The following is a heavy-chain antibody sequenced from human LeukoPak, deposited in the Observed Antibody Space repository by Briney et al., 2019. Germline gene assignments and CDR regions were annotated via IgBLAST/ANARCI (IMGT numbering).Heavy chain of an antibody. CDR2: TWYDGRNN. V-gene: IGHV3-33*01. D-gene: IGHD2-21*01. J-gene: IGHJ6*01. Sequence: GGSLRLSCAASGFTFSSYGMHWVRQAPGKGLEWVAVTWYDGRNNYYAASVKGRFTIPRDDSKTTVYLLMNSLRAEDTAVYYCAREVAPLYFHYGMDVWGEGTTVTVSS. CDR3: AREVAPLYFHYGMDV. CDR1: GFTFSSYG.